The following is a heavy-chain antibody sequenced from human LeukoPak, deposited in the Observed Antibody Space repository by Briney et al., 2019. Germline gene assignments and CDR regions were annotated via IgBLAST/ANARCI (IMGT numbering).Heavy chain of an antibody. D-gene: IGHD3-10*01. V-gene: IGHV3-73*01. J-gene: IGHJ3*02. CDR1: GFTFSGFI. CDR3: AAGITLVRGGTFDI. Sequence: GGPLRLSCAASGFTFSGFIIHWVRQAPGKGLEWIGRATSKTNSYATAYAASVKGRFTVSRDDSKKTAYLQMNSLKTEDTAVYYCAAGITLVRGGTFDIWGQGTMVIVSS. CDR2: ATSKTNSYAT.